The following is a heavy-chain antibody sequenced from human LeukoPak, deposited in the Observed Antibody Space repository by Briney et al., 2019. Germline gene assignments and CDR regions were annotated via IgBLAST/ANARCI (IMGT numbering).Heavy chain of an antibody. D-gene: IGHD2/OR15-2a*01. CDR1: GFTFSIYA. V-gene: IGHV3-15*05. Sequence: PGGSLRLSCAASGFTFSIYAMSWVRQAPGKGLEWIGRIQHGGTTHYAAPLSGRFTISRDDSKATLYLHMNNLKTEDTAIYYCTTVTHFYLGGQGILVTVSS. CDR2: IQHGGTT. J-gene: IGHJ4*02. CDR3: TTVTHFYL.